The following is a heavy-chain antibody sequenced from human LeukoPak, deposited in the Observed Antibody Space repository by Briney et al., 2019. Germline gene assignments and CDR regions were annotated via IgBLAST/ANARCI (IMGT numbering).Heavy chain of an antibody. D-gene: IGHD3-10*01. CDR2: TWYDGSNK. Sequence: PGGSLRLSCAASGFSFSSYGMHWVRQAPGKGLEWVAVTWYDGSNKYYADSVKGRFTISRDNSKNTLYLQMNILRAEDTAVYYCAKECYYGSGSYYTKPYFFDYWGQGTLVTVSS. CDR1: GFSFSSYG. J-gene: IGHJ4*02. CDR3: AKECYYGSGSYYTKPYFFDY. V-gene: IGHV3-33*06.